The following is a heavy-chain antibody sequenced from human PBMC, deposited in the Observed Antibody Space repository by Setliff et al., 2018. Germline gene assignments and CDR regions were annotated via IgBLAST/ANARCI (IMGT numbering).Heavy chain of an antibody. V-gene: IGHV4-39*01. D-gene: IGHD3-10*01. J-gene: IGHJ5*02. Sequence: KPSETLSLTCTVSGGSISDNYYYWGWTRHSPGKELEWIGGISHSANKYYNPSFRTGVTISVDMSKNQFFLNLDSVTAADTAVYYCAGYQGSGSNYKVVNWFDPWGQGTLVTVSS. CDR1: GGSISDNYYY. CDR2: ISHSANK. CDR3: AGYQGSGSNYKVVNWFDP.